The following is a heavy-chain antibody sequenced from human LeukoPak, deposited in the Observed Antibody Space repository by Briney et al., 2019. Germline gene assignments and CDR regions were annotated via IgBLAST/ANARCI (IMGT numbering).Heavy chain of an antibody. Sequence: ASVTVSCKASGYTFTSYGISWVRQAPGQGLEWMGWITTNTGDPTYAQGFTGRFVFSLDTSVSTTYLQISSLKADDTAVYYCARDGAKLDYWGQGTLVTVSS. J-gene: IGHJ4*02. CDR2: ITTNTGDP. CDR1: GYTFTSYG. V-gene: IGHV7-4-1*02. CDR3: ARDGAKLDY.